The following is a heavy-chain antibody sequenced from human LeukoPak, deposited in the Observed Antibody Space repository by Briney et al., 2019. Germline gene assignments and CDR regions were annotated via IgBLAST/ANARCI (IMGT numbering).Heavy chain of an antibody. J-gene: IGHJ6*02. CDR2: IIPIFGTA. CDR1: GGTFSSYA. CDR3: ARDSEMATILDYYYYGMDV. V-gene: IGHV1-69*13. Sequence: SVKVSCKASGGTFSSYAISWVRQAPGQGLEWMGGIIPIFGTANYAQKFQGRVTITADESTSTAYMELSSLRSEDTAVYYCARDSEMATILDYYYYGMDVWGQGTTVTVSS. D-gene: IGHD5-24*01.